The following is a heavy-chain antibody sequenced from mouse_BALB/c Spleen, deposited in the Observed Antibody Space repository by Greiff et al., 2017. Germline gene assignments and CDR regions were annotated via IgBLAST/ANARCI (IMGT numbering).Heavy chain of an antibody. CDR1: GFTFSSYT. V-gene: IGHV5-12-2*01. D-gene: IGHD2-14*01. J-gene: IGHJ2*01. CDR3: ASYRYDGFDY. CDR2: ISNGGGST. Sequence: EVMLVESGGGLVQPGGSLKLSCAASGFTFSSYTMSWVRQTPEKRLEWVAYISNGGGSTYYPDTVKGRFTISRDNAKNTLYLQMSSLKSEDTAMYYCASYRYDGFDYWGQGTTLTVSS.